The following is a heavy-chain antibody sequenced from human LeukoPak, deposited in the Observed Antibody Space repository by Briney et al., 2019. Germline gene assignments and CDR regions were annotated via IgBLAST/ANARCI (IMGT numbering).Heavy chain of an antibody. CDR2: IGSDGTKK. D-gene: IGHD5/OR15-5a*01. CDR3: ARQMTSTRLFDS. V-gene: IGHV3-30*04. Sequence: GGSLRLSCVASGFIFSDRPFHWVRQSPEKGLEWVALIGSDGTKKYYADSVQGRFTVSRENSKNTLFLQMNILRADDTAVYFCARQMTSTRLFDSWGQGTLVTVSS. J-gene: IGHJ4*02. CDR1: GFIFSDRP.